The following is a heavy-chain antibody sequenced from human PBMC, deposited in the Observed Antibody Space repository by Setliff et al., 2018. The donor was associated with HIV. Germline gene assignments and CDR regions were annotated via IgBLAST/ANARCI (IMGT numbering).Heavy chain of an antibody. CDR1: GYTFTSHT. V-gene: IGHV1-3*01. D-gene: IGHD6-6*01. CDR3: AREMFMYTSSEGFPFDF. J-gene: IGHJ4*02. CDR2: INAGNGNT. Sequence: ASVKVSCKTSGYTFTSHTTHWVRQAPGQGLEWMGWINAGNGNTKYSQNFQGRVTMTRDTSTNTVYLELSSLRSEDTAMYYCAREMFMYTSSEGFPFDFWGQGTLVTVSS.